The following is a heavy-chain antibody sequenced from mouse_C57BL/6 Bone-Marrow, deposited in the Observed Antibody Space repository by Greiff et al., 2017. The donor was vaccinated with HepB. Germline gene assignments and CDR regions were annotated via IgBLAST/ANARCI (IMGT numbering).Heavy chain of an antibody. CDR1: GFTFSDYG. V-gene: IGHV5-17*01. J-gene: IGHJ3*01. CDR2: SSSGSSTI. D-gene: IGHD2-2*01. Sequence: EVQVVESGGGLVKPGGSLKLSCAASGFTFSDYGMHWVRQAPEKGLEWVAYSSSGSSTIYYADTVKGRFTISRDNAKNTLFLQMTSLRSEDTAMYYCARGWLRRGTWFAYWGQGTLVTVSA. CDR3: ARGWLRRGTWFAY.